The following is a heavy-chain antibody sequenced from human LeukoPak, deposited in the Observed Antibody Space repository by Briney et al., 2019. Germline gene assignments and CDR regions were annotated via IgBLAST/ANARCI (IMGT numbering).Heavy chain of an antibody. D-gene: IGHD6-13*01. CDR3: AKDRRAAGTEYYFDY. V-gene: IGHV3-9*03. CDR1: GSTFDDYA. J-gene: IGHJ4*02. Sequence: PGGSLRLSCAASGSTFDDYAMHWVRQAPGKGLEWVSGISWNSGSIGYADSVKGRFTISRDNAKNSLYLQMNSLRAEDMALYYCAKDRRAAGTEYYFDYWGQGTLVTVSS. CDR2: ISWNSGSI.